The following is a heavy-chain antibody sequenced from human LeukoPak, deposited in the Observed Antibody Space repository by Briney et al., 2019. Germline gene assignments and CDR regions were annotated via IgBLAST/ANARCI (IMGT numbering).Heavy chain of an antibody. V-gene: IGHV3-15*01. Sequence: GGSLRLSCAASGFTFSNAWMSWVRQAPGKGLEWVGGIKSKTDGGTAAYGAPVKGRFTISRDDSKNTLYLQMNTLKTEDTAIYYCTTGYSSSWLTVGVTDYWGQGTLVTVSS. J-gene: IGHJ4*02. CDR2: IKSKTDGGTA. CDR3: TTGYSSSWLTVGVTDY. D-gene: IGHD6-13*01. CDR1: GFTFSNAW.